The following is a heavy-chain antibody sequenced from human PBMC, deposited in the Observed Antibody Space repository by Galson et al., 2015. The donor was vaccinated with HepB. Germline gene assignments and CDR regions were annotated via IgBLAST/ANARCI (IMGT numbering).Heavy chain of an antibody. J-gene: IGHJ6*02. CDR3: AREKDPPLIAVAGTYYYYGMDV. D-gene: IGHD6-19*01. CDR2: ISSSSSTI. CDR1: GFTFSSYS. Sequence: SLRLSCAASGFTFSSYSMNWVRQAPGKGLEWVSYISSSSSTIYYADSVKGRFTISRDNAKNSLYLQMNSLRDEDTAVYYCAREKDPPLIAVAGTYYYYGMDVWGRGTTVTVSS. V-gene: IGHV3-48*02.